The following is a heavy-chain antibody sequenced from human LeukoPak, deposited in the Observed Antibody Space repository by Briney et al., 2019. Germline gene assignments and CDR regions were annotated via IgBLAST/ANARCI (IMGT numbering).Heavy chain of an antibody. V-gene: IGHV3-11*01. D-gene: IGHD3-22*01. J-gene: IGHJ4*02. CDR2: ISGSGTTI. CDR3: AREGRGYRGLDC. CDR1: GFTFSDYY. Sequence: PGGSLRLSCAASGFTFSDYYMSWIRQAPGKGLECISYISGSGTTIYYADSVRGRFTISRDNAKNSLSLQMNSLRAEDTAVYYCAREGRGYRGLDCWGQGSLVTVSS.